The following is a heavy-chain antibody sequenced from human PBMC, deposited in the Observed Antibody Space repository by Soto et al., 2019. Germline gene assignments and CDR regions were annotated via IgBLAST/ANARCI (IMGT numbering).Heavy chain of an antibody. CDR1: GYTFTGYY. Sequence: ASVKVSCKASGYTFTGYYMHLVRQAPGQGLXGMXXIXXNXGXXXYXXXFQGRVTMTRDTSISTAYMELSRLRSEDTAVYYCARGWEEGRPFDPWGQGTLVTVSS. CDR2: IXXNXGXX. D-gene: IGHD1-26*01. CDR3: ARGWEEGRPFDP. J-gene: IGHJ5*02. V-gene: IGHV1-2*02.